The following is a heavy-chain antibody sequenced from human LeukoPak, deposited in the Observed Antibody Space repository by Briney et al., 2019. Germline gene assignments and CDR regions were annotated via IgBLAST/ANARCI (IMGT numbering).Heavy chain of an antibody. CDR3: ASRGSGKYYYYYYMDV. CDR1: GGTFSSYA. D-gene: IGHD3-10*01. CDR2: IIPIFGTA. V-gene: IGHV1-69*05. Sequence: WASVKVSCKASGGTFSSYAISWVRQAPGQGLEWMGGIIPIFGTANYAQKFQGRVTITTDESTSTAYMELSSLRSEDTAVYYCASRGSGKYYYYYYMDVWGKGTTVTVSS. J-gene: IGHJ6*03.